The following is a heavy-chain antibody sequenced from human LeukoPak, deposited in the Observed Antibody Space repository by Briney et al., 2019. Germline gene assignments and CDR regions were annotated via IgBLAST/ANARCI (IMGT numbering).Heavy chain of an antibody. CDR2: IKQDGSET. J-gene: IGHJ4*02. V-gene: IGHV3-7*01. Sequence: GESLRLSCAASGFAFSNYWMNWVRQAPGKGLEWVANIKQDGSETYYVDSVKGRFTISRDNAKNSLYLQVNSLRAEDTALYYCGSTNSFSYWGQGTLVTVSS. D-gene: IGHD2-2*01. CDR3: GSTNSFSY. CDR1: GFAFSNYW.